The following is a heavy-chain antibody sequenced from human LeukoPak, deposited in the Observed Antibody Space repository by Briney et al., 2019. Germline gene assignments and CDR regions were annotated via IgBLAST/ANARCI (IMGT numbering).Heavy chain of an antibody. Sequence: GASVKVSCKASGYTFTGYYIHWVRQAPGQGLEWMGWINPNSGGTNYAQKFQGRVTMTRDTSISTAYMELSRLRSDDTAVYYCARDLIAVAGTGLNYFDYWGQGTLVTVSS. CDR2: INPNSGGT. D-gene: IGHD6-19*01. CDR1: GYTFTGYY. J-gene: IGHJ4*02. CDR3: ARDLIAVAGTGLNYFDY. V-gene: IGHV1-2*02.